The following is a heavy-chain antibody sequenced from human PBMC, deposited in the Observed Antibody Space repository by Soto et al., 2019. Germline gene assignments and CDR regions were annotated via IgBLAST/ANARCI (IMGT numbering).Heavy chain of an antibody. J-gene: IGHJ4*02. V-gene: IGHV5-51*01. Sequence: GESLKISCKGSGYSFTSYWIGWVRQMPGKGLEWMGIIYPGDSDTRYSPSFQGQVTISADKSISTAYLQWSSLKASDTAMYYCARAHLRGYSYGWGTIKTGYFDYWGQGTLVTVSS. CDR2: IYPGDSDT. CDR3: ARAHLRGYSYGWGTIKTGYFDY. D-gene: IGHD5-18*01. CDR1: GYSFTSYW.